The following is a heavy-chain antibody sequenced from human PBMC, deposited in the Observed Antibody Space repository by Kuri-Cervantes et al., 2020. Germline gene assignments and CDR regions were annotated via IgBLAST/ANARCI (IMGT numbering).Heavy chain of an antibody. V-gene: IGHV4-34*01. Sequence: SQTLSLTCAVYGGSFSGSYWSWIRQPPGKGLEWIGEINHSGSTNYNPSLKSRVTISVDTSKNQFSLKLSSVTAADTAVYYCARGKRITMVRGAPGDYNWFDPWGQGTLVTVSS. CDR1: GGSFSGSY. CDR3: ARGKRITMVRGAPGDYNWFDP. CDR2: INHSGST. J-gene: IGHJ5*02. D-gene: IGHD3-10*01.